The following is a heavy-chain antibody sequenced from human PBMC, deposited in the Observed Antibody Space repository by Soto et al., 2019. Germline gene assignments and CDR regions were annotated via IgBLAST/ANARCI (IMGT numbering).Heavy chain of an antibody. V-gene: IGHV3-7*01. J-gene: IGHJ4*02. Sequence: EEQLVESGGGLVQPGGSLRLSCAASGFIFSNFWINWVRQAPGKGLEWVASINQDGSEKYYVDSVKGRFTISRDNAKNSLYLQMSSLRAEDTAVYYCAVLSIAAVVDFWGQGTWVTVSS. D-gene: IGHD6-25*01. CDR2: INQDGSEK. CDR1: GFIFSNFW. CDR3: AVLSIAAVVDF.